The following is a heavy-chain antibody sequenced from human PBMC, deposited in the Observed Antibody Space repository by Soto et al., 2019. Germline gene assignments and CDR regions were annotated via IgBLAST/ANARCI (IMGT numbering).Heavy chain of an antibody. V-gene: IGHV3-23*01. CDR2: ISATGGGT. CDR3: AKDRRAGGNSAFYFDF. J-gene: IGHJ4*02. Sequence: WGSLRLSCAASGFKFSNYAMSLFRHSPFKWLEWVSLISATGGGTYYADSVKGRFTISRDNSHNTLYLQVHSLTAEDTAVYYCAKDRRAGGNSAFYFDFWGQGAQVTVSS. D-gene: IGHD3-16*01. CDR1: GFKFSNYA.